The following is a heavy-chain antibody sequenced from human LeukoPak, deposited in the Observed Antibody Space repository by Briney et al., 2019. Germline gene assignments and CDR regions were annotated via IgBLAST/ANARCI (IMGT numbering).Heavy chain of an antibody. CDR2: IYYSGST. Sequence: SETLSLTCTVSGGSISSSSYYWGWIRQPPGKGLEWIGSIYYSGSTYYNPSLKSRVTISVDTSKNQFSLKLSSVTAADTAVYYCARGSSSWYYLDYWGQGTLVTVSS. D-gene: IGHD6-13*01. CDR3: ARGSSSWYYLDY. J-gene: IGHJ4*02. V-gene: IGHV4-39*07. CDR1: GGSISSSSYY.